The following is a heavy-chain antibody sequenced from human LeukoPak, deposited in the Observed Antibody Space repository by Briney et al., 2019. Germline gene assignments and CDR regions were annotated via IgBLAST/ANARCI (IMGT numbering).Heavy chain of an antibody. CDR3: AKIVGSGSRTF. V-gene: IGHV3-30*02. J-gene: IGHJ4*02. Sequence: GGSLRLSCLASGFTFTHFGMPWVRQAPGKGLEWVTFIQYDGIDKYYADSVKGRFSISRDDSKNTIYLQMNSLKPEDTAVYYCAKIVGSGSRTFWGQGTLVIVSS. D-gene: IGHD1-26*01. CDR2: IQYDGIDK. CDR1: GFTFTHFG.